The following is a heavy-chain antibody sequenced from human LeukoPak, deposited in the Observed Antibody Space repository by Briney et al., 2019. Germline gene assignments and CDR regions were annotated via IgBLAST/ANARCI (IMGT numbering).Heavy chain of an antibody. Sequence: SETLSLTCAVYGGSFSGYYWSWIRQSPGRGREWIGEINHSGSTNYNPSLKSRVTMSVDTSKKQFSLKLSSVTAADTAVYYCARQSGSYYYYMDVWGKGTTVTISS. CDR1: GGSFSGYY. CDR3: ARQSGSYYYYMDV. D-gene: IGHD1-26*01. CDR2: INHSGST. J-gene: IGHJ6*03. V-gene: IGHV4-34*01.